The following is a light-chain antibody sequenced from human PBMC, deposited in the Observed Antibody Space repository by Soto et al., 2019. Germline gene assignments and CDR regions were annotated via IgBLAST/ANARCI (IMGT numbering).Light chain of an antibody. CDR1: TSNIGSNN. CDR3: AAWDDSLRGVM. V-gene: IGLV1-47*02. J-gene: IGLJ3*02. Sequence: QSALAQPPSVSGTPGQRLTNSCSGGTSNIGSNNVYWYQQLPGAAPKLLIYTNDQRPSGVPERFSGSRSGTSASLAISDLRSEDEGDYFCAAWDDSLRGVMFGGGTKLTVL. CDR2: TND.